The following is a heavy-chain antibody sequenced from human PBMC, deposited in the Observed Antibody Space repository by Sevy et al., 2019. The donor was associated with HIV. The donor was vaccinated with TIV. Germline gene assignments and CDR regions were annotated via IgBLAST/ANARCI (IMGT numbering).Heavy chain of an antibody. V-gene: IGHV4-59*01. Sequence: SETLSLTCTVSGGSISSYYWSWIRQPPGKGLEWIGYIYYSGSTNYNPSLKSRVTISVDTSKNQFSLKLSSVTAADTAMYYCARGSGYCSSTSCYAGGGYNWFDPWGQGTLVTVSS. D-gene: IGHD2-2*01. CDR1: GGSISSYY. CDR3: ARGSGYCSSTSCYAGGGYNWFDP. CDR2: IYYSGST. J-gene: IGHJ5*02.